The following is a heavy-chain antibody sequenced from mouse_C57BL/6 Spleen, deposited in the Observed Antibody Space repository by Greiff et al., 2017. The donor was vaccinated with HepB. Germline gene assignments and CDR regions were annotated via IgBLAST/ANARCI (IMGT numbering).Heavy chain of an antibody. V-gene: IGHV1-81*01. D-gene: IGHD2-3*01. CDR3: ARKKIYDGSYYFDY. CDR2: IYPRSGNT. Sequence: QVQLKQSGAELARPGASVKLSCKASGYTFTSYGISWVKQRTGQGLEWIGEIYPRSGNTYYNEKFKGKATLTADKSSSTAYMELRSLTSEDSAVYFCARKKIYDGSYYFDYWGQGTTLTVSS. CDR1: GYTFTSYG. J-gene: IGHJ2*01.